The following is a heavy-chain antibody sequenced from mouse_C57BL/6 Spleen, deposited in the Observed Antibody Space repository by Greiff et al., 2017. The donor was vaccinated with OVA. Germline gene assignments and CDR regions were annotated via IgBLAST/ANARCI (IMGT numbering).Heavy chain of an antibody. Sequence: EVQLQESGPELVKPGASVKISCKASGYSFTDYNMNWVKQSNGKSLEWIGVINPNYGTTSYNQKFKGKATLTVDQSSSTAYMQLNSLTSEDSAVYYCARGITTVVADYFDYWGQGTTLTVSS. V-gene: IGHV1-39*01. J-gene: IGHJ2*01. CDR2: INPNYGTT. CDR3: ARGITTVVADYFDY. D-gene: IGHD1-1*01. CDR1: GYSFTDYN.